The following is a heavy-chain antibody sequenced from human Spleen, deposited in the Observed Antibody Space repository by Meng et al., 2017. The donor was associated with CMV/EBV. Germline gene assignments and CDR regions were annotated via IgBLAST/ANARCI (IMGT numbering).Heavy chain of an antibody. Sequence: SCAASGFTCSKVWMSWVRQAPGKGLEWVGRIKSETDGGTTDYAAHVKGRFTMSRDDEKNTLYLQMNSLKIEDTAVYYCTTDESTGRSWGRGTLVTVSS. J-gene: IGHJ4*02. D-gene: IGHD1-26*01. CDR1: GFTCSKVW. V-gene: IGHV3-15*01. CDR2: IKSETDGGTT. CDR3: TTDESTGRS.